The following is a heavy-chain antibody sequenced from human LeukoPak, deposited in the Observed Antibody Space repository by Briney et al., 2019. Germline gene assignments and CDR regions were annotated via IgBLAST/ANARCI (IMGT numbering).Heavy chain of an antibody. Sequence: KPSETLSLTCTVSGGSISSGGYYWSWIRQHPGKGLEWIGYIYYSGSTYYNPSLKSRVTLSVDTSKNQFSLKLSSVTAADTAVYYCAREFYDILTGYRLDPWGQGTLVTVSS. J-gene: IGHJ5*02. V-gene: IGHV4-31*03. CDR3: AREFYDILTGYRLDP. CDR1: GGSISSGGYY. D-gene: IGHD3-9*01. CDR2: IYYSGST.